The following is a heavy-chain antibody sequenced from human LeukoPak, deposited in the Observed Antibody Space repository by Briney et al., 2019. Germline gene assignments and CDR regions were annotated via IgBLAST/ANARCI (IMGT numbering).Heavy chain of an antibody. Sequence: SVKVSCKASGGTFSSYAISWVRQAPGQGLEWMGGIIPIFGTANYAQKFQGRVTMTRDTSTSTVYMELSSLRSEDTAVYYCARDPGIAATPFFSFDYWGQGTLVTVSS. J-gene: IGHJ4*02. CDR3: ARDPGIAATPFFSFDY. V-gene: IGHV1-69*05. D-gene: IGHD2-15*01. CDR1: GGTFSSYA. CDR2: IIPIFGTA.